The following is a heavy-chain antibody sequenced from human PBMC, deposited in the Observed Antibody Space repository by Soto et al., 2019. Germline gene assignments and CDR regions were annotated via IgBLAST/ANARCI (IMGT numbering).Heavy chain of an antibody. CDR1: GGSISSYY. CDR2: IYDSGST. J-gene: IGHJ4*02. D-gene: IGHD5-12*01. Sequence: PSETLAITCTDSGGSISSYYWSWIRQPPGKGLEWIGCIYDSGSTNYNPSLKSRVTISVDTSKNQFSLNLRSVTAADTAVYYCARGRWLQLIYFDYWGQGTLVTVSS. CDR3: ARGRWLQLIYFDY. V-gene: IGHV4-59*01.